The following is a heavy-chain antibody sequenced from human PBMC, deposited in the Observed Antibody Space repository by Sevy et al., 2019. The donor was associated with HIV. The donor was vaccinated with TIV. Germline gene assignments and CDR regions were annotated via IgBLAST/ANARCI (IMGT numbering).Heavy chain of an antibody. CDR1: GGSLSSYN. CDR2: IIPILGMT. CDR3: ANYVGGMDV. V-gene: IGHV1-69*02. D-gene: IGHD3-16*01. J-gene: IGHJ6*02. Sequence: ASVKVSCKASGGSLSSYNINWVRQAPGQGLEWMGRIIPILGMTNYAQKFQGRVTITADTSITAYMELSSLRFEDTAVYYWANYVGGMDVWGQGTTVTVSS.